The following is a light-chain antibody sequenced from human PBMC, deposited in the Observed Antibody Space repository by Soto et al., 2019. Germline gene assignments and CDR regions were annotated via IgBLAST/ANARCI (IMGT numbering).Light chain of an antibody. CDR3: QSYDSSLSGYV. CDR1: SSNIGAGYE. Sequence: QSVLTQPPSMSEAPGQRVTISCTGSSSNIGAGYEAHWYQQVPGTAPKLLIYENNNRPSGVPDRFSGSKSGTSASLAITGLQAEDEAEYYCQSYDSSLSGYVFETGTKVTVL. CDR2: ENN. J-gene: IGLJ1*01. V-gene: IGLV1-40*01.